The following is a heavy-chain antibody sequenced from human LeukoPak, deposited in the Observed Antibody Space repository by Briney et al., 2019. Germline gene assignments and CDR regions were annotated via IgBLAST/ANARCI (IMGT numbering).Heavy chain of an antibody. J-gene: IGHJ4*02. CDR2: IYYTGST. V-gene: IGHV4-59*01. CDR1: GDSIPNYY. Sequence: SETLSLTCTVSGDSIPNYYWSWIRQSPGKGLEWIGFIYYTGSTKYNPSLESRVSLSVDTSKNQFSLRLTSVTPADTAVYYCARATRFLDWSFDYWGQGTLVTVSS. D-gene: IGHD3-9*01. CDR3: ARATRFLDWSFDY.